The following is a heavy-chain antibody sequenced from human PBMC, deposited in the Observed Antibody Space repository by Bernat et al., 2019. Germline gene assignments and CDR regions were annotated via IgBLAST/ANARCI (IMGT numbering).Heavy chain of an antibody. D-gene: IGHD2-15*01. V-gene: IGHV3-73*02. J-gene: IGHJ4*02. Sequence: EVQLVESGGGLVQPGGSLKLSCAASGFTFSGSAMHWVRQASGKGLEWVGRIRSKANSYATAYAASVKGRFTISRDNSKDTQYLQMNSLRAEDTAVYYCVKVKVESATPNDPHFDYWGQGTLVTVSS. CDR1: GFTFSGSA. CDR2: IRSKANSYAT. CDR3: VKVKVESATPNDPHFDY.